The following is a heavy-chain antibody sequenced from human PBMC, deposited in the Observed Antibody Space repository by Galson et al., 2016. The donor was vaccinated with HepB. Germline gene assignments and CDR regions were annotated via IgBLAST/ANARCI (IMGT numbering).Heavy chain of an antibody. D-gene: IGHD5-18*01. Sequence: SLRLSCAASGFTFSDYYMTWIRQAPGKGLEWISFITSSGSNILYADSVKGRFTVSRDNAKNSLYLQMNSLRAEDTAVYYCARTVRGDGWDRGIQYFDYWGQGTLVTVSS. V-gene: IGHV3-11*01. J-gene: IGHJ4*02. CDR1: GFTFSDYY. CDR2: ITSSGSNI. CDR3: ARTVRGDGWDRGIQYFDY.